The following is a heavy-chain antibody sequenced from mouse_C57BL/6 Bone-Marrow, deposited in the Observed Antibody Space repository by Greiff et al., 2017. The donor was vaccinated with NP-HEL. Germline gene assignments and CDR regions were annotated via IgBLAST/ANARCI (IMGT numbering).Heavy chain of an antibody. Sequence: EVQLQQSGPELVKPGASVKISCKASGYTFTDYYMNWVKQSHGKSLEWIGDINPNNGGTSYNQKFKGKATLTVDKSSSTAYMELRSLTSEDSAVYYCASKILPFAYWGQGTLVTVSA. CDR2: INPNNGGT. D-gene: IGHD1-1*01. J-gene: IGHJ3*01. CDR1: GYTFTDYY. V-gene: IGHV1-26*01. CDR3: ASKILPFAY.